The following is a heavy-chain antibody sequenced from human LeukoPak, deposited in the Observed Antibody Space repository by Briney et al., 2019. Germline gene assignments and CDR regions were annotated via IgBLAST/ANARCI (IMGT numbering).Heavy chain of an antibody. V-gene: IGHV4-59*12. CDR1: GGSISSYY. J-gene: IGHJ4*02. Sequence: SETLSLTCTVSGGSISSYYWSWIRQPPGKGLEWIGYIYYSGSTYYNPSLKSRVTISVDTSKNQFSLKLSSVTAADTAVYYCARAPDTAIVTGPYYFDYWGQGTLVTVSS. CDR2: IYYSGST. D-gene: IGHD5-18*01. CDR3: ARAPDTAIVTGPYYFDY.